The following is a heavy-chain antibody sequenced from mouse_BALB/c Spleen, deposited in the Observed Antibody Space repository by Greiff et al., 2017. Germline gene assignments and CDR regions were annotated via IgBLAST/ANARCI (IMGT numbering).Heavy chain of an antibody. CDR2: IYPGDGDT. CDR1: GYAFSSYW. V-gene: IGHV1-80*01. Sequence: QVHVKQSGAELVRPGSSVKISCKASGYAFSSYWMNWVKQRPGQGLEWIGQIYPGDGDTNYNGKFKGKATLTADKSSSTAYMQLSSLTSEDSAVYFCARGGYYYGSSYLFAYWGQGTLVTVSA. CDR3: ARGGYYYGSSYLFAY. J-gene: IGHJ3*01. D-gene: IGHD1-1*01.